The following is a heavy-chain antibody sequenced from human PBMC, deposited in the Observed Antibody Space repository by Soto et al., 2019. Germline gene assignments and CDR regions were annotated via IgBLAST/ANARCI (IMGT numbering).Heavy chain of an antibody. CDR2: IQSGGPT. V-gene: IGHV3-66*01. CDR3: ARDDVLCDGGRCYGVALDV. Sequence: GGSLRLSCAASGFTVSSKYMSWVRQAPGKGLEWVSLIQSGGPTYYADSVKGRFTISRDTSENTLHLQMDSLRAEDTAVYYCARDDVLCDGGRCYGVALDVFGKGTAVTVSS. J-gene: IGHJ6*04. CDR1: GFTVSSKY. D-gene: IGHD2-15*01.